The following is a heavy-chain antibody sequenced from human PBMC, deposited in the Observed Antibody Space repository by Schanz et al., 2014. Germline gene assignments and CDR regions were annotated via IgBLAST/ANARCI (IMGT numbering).Heavy chain of an antibody. CDR1: GFPFSGYW. CDR2: IKLDGSEK. D-gene: IGHD1-26*01. Sequence: VVESGGGLVKPGGSLRLSCAASGFPFSGYWMSWVRQAPGEGLVWVANIKLDGSEKYYVDSVKGRFTISRDNAKNSLYLQMNSLTAEDTAVYYCAKYGTGKGVSFEYWGQGTLVTVSS. CDR3: AKYGTGKGVSFEY. J-gene: IGHJ4*02. V-gene: IGHV3-7*01.